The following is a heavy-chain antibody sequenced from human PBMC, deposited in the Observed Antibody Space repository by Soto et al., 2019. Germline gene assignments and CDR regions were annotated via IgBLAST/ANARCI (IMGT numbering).Heavy chain of an antibody. J-gene: IGHJ3*02. CDR3: ARVSFFCCCGDRRDAFAI. D-gene: IGHD3-3*01. CDR2: FDPEDGET. Sequence: GASVKVSCKVSGYTLTELSMHWVRQAPGKGLEWMGGFDPEDGETIYAQKFQGRVTMTEDTSTDTAYMELSSLRSDDTAVYYCARVSFFCCCGDRRDAFAIPAQRTIVTGS. V-gene: IGHV1-24*01. CDR1: GYTLTELS.